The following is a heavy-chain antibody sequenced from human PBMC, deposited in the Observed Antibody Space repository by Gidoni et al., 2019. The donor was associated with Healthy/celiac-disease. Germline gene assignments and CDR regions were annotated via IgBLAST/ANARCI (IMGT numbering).Heavy chain of an antibody. CDR3: AKNLAVTVTTSLVSTHDYGMDV. J-gene: IGHJ6*02. D-gene: IGHD4-17*01. CDR1: GFTFSSYG. Sequence: QVQLVESGGGVVQPGRSLRLSCAAPGFTFSSYGMHWVRQAPGKGLEWVAVISYDGSNKYYADSVKGRFTISRDNSKNTLYLQMNSLRAEDTAVYYCAKNLAVTVTTSLVSTHDYGMDVWGQGTTVTVSS. V-gene: IGHV3-30*18. CDR2: ISYDGSNK.